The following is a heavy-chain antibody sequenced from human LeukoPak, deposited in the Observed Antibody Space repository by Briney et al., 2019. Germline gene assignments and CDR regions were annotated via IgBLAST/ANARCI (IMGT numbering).Heavy chain of an antibody. D-gene: IGHD5-18*01. CDR2: IRYDGSNK. CDR3: AKGLKTAVGPYKGYHYYMDV. V-gene: IGHV3-30*02. J-gene: IGHJ6*03. CDR1: GFTFSSYG. Sequence: GGSLRLSCAASGFTFSSYGMHWVRQAPGKGLEWVAFIRYDGSNKYYADSVKGRFTISRDNSKNTLSLQVSSLRAEDTAIYYCAKGLKTAVGPYKGYHYYMDVWGKGTTVTVSS.